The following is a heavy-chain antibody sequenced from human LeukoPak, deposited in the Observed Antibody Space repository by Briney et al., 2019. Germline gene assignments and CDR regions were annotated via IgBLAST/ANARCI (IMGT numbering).Heavy chain of an antibody. V-gene: IGHV3-30*18. D-gene: IGHD2-15*01. J-gene: IGHJ3*02. CDR1: GFTFSSYS. CDR2: ISYDGSNK. CDR3: AKDGGSDPDAFDI. Sequence: GGSLRLSCAASGFTFSSYSMNWVRQAPGKGLEWVAVISYDGSNKYYADSVKGRFTISRDNTKNTLYLQMNSLRAEDTAVYYCAKDGGSDPDAFDIWGQGTMVTVSS.